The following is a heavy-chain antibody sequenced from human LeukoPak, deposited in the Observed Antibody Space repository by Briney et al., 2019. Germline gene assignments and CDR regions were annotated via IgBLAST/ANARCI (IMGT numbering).Heavy chain of an antibody. D-gene: IGHD6-19*01. V-gene: IGHV3-23*01. CDR1: GFTFSSYS. J-gene: IGHJ4*02. CDR3: AKERSGWNFDY. CDR2: ISGSGDNT. Sequence: PGGSLRLSCAASGFTFSSYSMNWVRQAPGKGLEWVSLISGSGDNTLYADSVKGRFTISRDNSKNTLYLQMNSLRGEDTALYYCAKERSGWNFDYWGQGTLVTVSS.